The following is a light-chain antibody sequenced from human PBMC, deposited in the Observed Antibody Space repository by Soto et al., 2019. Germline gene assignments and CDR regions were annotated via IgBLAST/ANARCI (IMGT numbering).Light chain of an antibody. CDR2: AAS. Sequence: AIRMTQSPSSLSACIPHRVSIPCRASQVIISYLAWYQQKPGKAPKLLIYAASTLQSGVPSRFSGSGSGTDFTLTISCLQSEDFATYYCQQYYSYPRTFGQGTKVDIK. CDR1: QVIISY. CDR3: QQYYSYPRT. J-gene: IGKJ1*01. V-gene: IGKV1-8*01.